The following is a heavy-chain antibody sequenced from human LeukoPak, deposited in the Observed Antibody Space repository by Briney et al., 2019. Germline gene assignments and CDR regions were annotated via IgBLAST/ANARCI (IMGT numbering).Heavy chain of an antibody. D-gene: IGHD3-9*01. CDR1: GGSINSNSHH. J-gene: IGHJ4*02. CDR2: IYYNGTT. CDR3: ARRGDMLTDYAFDY. V-gene: IGHV4-39*01. Sequence: PSETLSLTCSVSGGSINSNSHHWDWIRQAPGKGLEWIGNIYYNGTTSYNPSLKSRVTISVDTSKNQFSLRLSSVTAADTAVYYCARRGDMLTDYAFDYWGQGTLVTVSS.